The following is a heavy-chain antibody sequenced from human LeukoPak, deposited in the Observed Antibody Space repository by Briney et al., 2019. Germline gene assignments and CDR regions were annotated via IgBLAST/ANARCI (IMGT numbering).Heavy chain of an antibody. J-gene: IGHJ4*02. CDR3: ARYTIPRGADY. V-gene: IGHV3-21*01. CDR2: ISSSSSYI. Sequence: GGSLRLSCAASGFTFSSYSMNWVRQAPGKGLEWVSSISSSSSYIYYADSVKGRFTISRDNAKNSLYLQMNSLRAEDAAVYYCARYTIPRGADYWGQGTLVTVSS. D-gene: IGHD3-3*01. CDR1: GFTFSSYS.